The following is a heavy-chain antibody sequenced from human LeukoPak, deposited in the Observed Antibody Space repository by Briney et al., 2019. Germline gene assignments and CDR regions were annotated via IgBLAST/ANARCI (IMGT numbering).Heavy chain of an antibody. CDR1: GFTFDDYA. D-gene: IGHD3-3*01. J-gene: IGHJ3*02. V-gene: IGHV3-9*01. CDR3: AKNGADFWSGYSSLEAFDI. Sequence: PGGSLRLSCAASGFTFDDYAMHWVRQAPGKGLEWVSGISWNSGSIGYADSVKGRFTISRDNAKNSLYLQMNSLRAEDTAVYYCAKNGADFWSGYSSLEAFDIWGQGTMVTVSS. CDR2: ISWNSGSI.